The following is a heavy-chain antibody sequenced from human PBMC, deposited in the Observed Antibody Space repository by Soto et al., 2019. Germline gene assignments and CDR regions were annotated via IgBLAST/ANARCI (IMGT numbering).Heavy chain of an antibody. D-gene: IGHD4-17*01. J-gene: IGHJ3*02. CDR3: ARPYGDYDAFDI. CDR1: GVTFSSYG. CDR2: ISYDGSNK. Sequence: VGSLRLSCAASGVTFSSYGMHWVRQAPGKGLEWVAVISYDGSNKYYAQKLQGRVTMTTDTSTSTAYTELRSLRSDDAAVYYCARPYGDYDAFDIWGQGTMVTVSS. V-gene: IGHV3-30*03.